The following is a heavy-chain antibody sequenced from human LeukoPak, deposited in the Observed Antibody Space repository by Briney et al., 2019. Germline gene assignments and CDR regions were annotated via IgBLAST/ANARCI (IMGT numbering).Heavy chain of an antibody. CDR3: AKDLSLSSGWYDAFDI. D-gene: IGHD6-19*01. CDR1: GFTFSSYG. CDR2: IRYDGSNK. Sequence: GGSLRLPCAASGFTFSSYGMHWVRQAPGKGLEWVAFIRYDGSNKYYADSVKGRFTISRDNSKNTLYLQMNSLRAEDTAVYYCAKDLSLSSGWYDAFDIWGQGTMVTVSS. J-gene: IGHJ3*02. V-gene: IGHV3-30*02.